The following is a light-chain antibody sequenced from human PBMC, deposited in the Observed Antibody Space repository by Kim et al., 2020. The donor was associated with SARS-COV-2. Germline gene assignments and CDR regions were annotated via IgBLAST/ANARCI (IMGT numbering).Light chain of an antibody. CDR3: NSRGSSENVV. J-gene: IGLJ2*01. CDR1: SLRRYY. Sequence: SSELTQDPAVSVAVGQTVKITCQGDSLRRYYASWYQQKPGQAPVLVIYGRNNRPSGIPERLSGSTSGNTASLIITGAQAEDEADYYCNSRGSSENVVFGGATQLTVL. CDR2: GRN. V-gene: IGLV3-19*01.